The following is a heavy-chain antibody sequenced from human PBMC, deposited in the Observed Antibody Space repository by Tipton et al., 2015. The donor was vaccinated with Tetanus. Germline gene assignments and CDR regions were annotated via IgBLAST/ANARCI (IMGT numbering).Heavy chain of an antibody. J-gene: IGHJ6*02. CDR3: VRRWFGTQYYFGMDV. Sequence: SLRLSCVASGLSFSSYTMSWVRQAPGKGLEWVATMKQDGSEIKYVDSVTGRFTISRDNAKNSLSLQMNSLRADDTAVYYCVRRWFGTQYYFGMDVWGQGTTVTVSS. CDR1: GLSFSSYT. D-gene: IGHD2/OR15-2a*01. CDR2: MKQDGSEI. V-gene: IGHV3-7*01.